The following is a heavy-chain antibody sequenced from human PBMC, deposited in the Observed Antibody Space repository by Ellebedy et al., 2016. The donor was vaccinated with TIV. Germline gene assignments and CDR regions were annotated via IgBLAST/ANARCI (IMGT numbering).Heavy chain of an antibody. CDR2: ISTSSSTK. J-gene: IGHJ3*02. CDR1: GFTFSSYA. V-gene: IGHV3-23*01. D-gene: IGHD3-16*01. CDR3: AKKAWAVSDAFDI. Sequence: GGSLRLXCAASGFTFSSYAMSWVRQAPGKGLEWLSYISTSSSTKYYADSVKGRFTISRDNSKNTLYLQMNSLRAEDTAVYYCAKKAWAVSDAFDIWGQGTMVTVSS.